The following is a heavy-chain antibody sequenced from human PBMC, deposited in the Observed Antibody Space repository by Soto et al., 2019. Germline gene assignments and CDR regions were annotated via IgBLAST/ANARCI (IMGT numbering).Heavy chain of an antibody. Sequence: HPGGSLRLSCVGSGFTFGNYAMSWVRQAPGKGLEWVSSITGIDGRTCYADSVKGRFTISRDNPKNTLYLQMKNLRAEDTAMFYCAKDRGPYCSGGICYPQSWFDPWGQGTQVTVSS. CDR3: AKDRGPYCSGGICYPQSWFDP. D-gene: IGHD2-15*01. V-gene: IGHV3-23*01. CDR1: GFTFGNYA. CDR2: ITGIDGRT. J-gene: IGHJ5*02.